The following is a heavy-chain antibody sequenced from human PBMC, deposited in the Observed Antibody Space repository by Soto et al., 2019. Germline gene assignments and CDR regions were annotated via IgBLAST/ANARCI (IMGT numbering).Heavy chain of an antibody. CDR2: INPNSGGT. CDR1: GYTFTGYY. Sequence: ASVKVSCKASGYTFTGYYMHWVRQAPGQGLEWMGWINPNSGGTNYAQKFQGWVTMTRDTSTSTVYMELSSLRAEDTAIYYCTRGGYSVSGSYYPPFDPWGQGTLVTVSS. CDR3: TRGGYSVSGSYYPPFDP. D-gene: IGHD3-10*01. V-gene: IGHV1-2*04. J-gene: IGHJ5*02.